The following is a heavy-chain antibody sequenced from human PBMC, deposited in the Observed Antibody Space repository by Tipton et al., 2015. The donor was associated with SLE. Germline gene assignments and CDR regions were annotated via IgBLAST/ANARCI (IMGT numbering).Heavy chain of an antibody. D-gene: IGHD6-19*01. CDR1: EFSFSSYY. CDR2: VYTDGVTT. J-gene: IGHJ6*02. Sequence: SLRLSCAASEFSFSSYYMHWVRQTPGKGLVWVSRVYTDGVTTDYADSVRGRFTISRDNAKNTVYLQMNSLSGDDTAVYYCGRGVYSESSVGMDVWGQGTTVTVSS. V-gene: IGHV3-74*01. CDR3: GRGVYSESSVGMDV.